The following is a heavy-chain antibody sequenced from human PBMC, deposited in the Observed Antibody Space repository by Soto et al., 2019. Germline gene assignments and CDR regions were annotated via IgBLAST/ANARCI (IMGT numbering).Heavy chain of an antibody. Sequence: GESLKISCKAFGYEFVSAWIGCLRQMPGKGLEWMGIIKPGTPDIRYSPSLRGHVTISADEGLSTAYLQRYSLKASDSGMYYCARQLSHICDFWGQGTLVTVSS. CDR3: ARQLSHICDF. CDR1: GYEFVSAW. CDR2: IKPGTPDI. J-gene: IGHJ4*02. D-gene: IGHD3-3*02. V-gene: IGHV5-51*01.